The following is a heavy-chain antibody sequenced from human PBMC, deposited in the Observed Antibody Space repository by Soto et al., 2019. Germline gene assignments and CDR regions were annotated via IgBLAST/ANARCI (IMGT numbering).Heavy chain of an antibody. D-gene: IGHD3-16*02. J-gene: IGHJ4*02. CDR1: GGSFSGYY. CDR2: INHSGST. CDR3: ARVVHMITFGGVIVSTFDY. Sequence: PSETLSLTXAVYGGSFSGYYWSWIRQPPGKGLEWIGEINHSGSTNYNPSLKSRVTISVDTSKNQFSLKLSSVTAADTAVYYCARVVHMITFGGVIVSTFDYWGQGTLVTVSS. V-gene: IGHV4-34*01.